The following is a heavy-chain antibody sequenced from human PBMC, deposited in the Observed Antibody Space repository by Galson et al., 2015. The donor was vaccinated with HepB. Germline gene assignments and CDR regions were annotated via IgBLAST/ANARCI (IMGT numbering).Heavy chain of an antibody. V-gene: IGHV1-69*06. D-gene: IGHD3-10*01. J-gene: IGHJ5*02. CDR2: ISPIFGTP. Sequence: SVKVSCKAFGGTFLNSSVNWVRQAPGQGLEWMGVISPIFGTPNYAQKFRGRVTITADKSSSTAYMELSRLRSDDTAIYYCATAAVERPVRRGWFDPWGQGTLVTVSS. CDR3: ATAAVERPVRRGWFDP. CDR1: GGTFLNSS.